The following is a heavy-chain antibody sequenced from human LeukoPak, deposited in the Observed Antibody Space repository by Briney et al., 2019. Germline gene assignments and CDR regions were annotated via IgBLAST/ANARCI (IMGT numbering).Heavy chain of an antibody. CDR2: INPNSGGT. D-gene: IGHD2-15*01. Sequence: ASVKVSCKASGYTFTGYYMHWVRQAPGQGLEWMGWINPNSGGTNYAQKFQGRVTMTRDTSISTAYMELSRLRSDDTAVYYCARDRPYCSGGSCFNWFDPWGQGTLVTVSS. CDR1: GYTFTGYY. J-gene: IGHJ5*02. V-gene: IGHV1-2*02. CDR3: ARDRPYCSGGSCFNWFDP.